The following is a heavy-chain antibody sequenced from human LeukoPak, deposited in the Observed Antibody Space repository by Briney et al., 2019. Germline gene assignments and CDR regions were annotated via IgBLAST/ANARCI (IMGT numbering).Heavy chain of an antibody. D-gene: IGHD6-13*01. CDR1: GGSISSGGYY. V-gene: IGHV4-61*08. CDR3: ARGGSWSGDY. Sequence: SETLSLTCTVSGGSISSGGYYWSWIRQHPGKGLEWIGYIYYSGSTNYNPSLKSRVTISVDTSKNQFSLKLSSVTAADTAVYYCARGGSWSGDYWGQGTLVTVSS. CDR2: IYYSGST. J-gene: IGHJ4*02.